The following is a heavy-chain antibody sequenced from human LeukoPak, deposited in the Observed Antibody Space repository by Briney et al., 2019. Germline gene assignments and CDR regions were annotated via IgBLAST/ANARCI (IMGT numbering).Heavy chain of an antibody. CDR1: GYTFTSYY. CDR2: INPSGGST. J-gene: IGHJ4*02. V-gene: IGHV1-46*01. CDR3: ARQAYYYDSSGYIGPLDY. D-gene: IGHD3-22*01. Sequence: ASVKVSCTASGYTFTSYYMHWVRQAPGQGVEWMGIINPSGGSTSYAQKFQGRVTMTRDTSTSTVYMELSSLRSEDTAVYYCARQAYYYDSSGYIGPLDYWGQGTLVTVSS.